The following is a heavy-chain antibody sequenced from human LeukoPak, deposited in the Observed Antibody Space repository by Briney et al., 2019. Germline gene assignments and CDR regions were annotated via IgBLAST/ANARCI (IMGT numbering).Heavy chain of an antibody. CDR3: ARVYRDTYGQN. V-gene: IGHV4-39*01. D-gene: IGHD5-18*01. CDR1: GGSISSSSYY. Sequence: SETLSLTCTVSGGSISSSSYYWDWIRQPPGKGLEWIGSIYYSGTTYYNPSLKSRVTISVDTSKNQFSLKLSSVTAADTAVYYCARVYRDTYGQNWGQGTLVTVSS. J-gene: IGHJ4*02. CDR2: IYYSGTT.